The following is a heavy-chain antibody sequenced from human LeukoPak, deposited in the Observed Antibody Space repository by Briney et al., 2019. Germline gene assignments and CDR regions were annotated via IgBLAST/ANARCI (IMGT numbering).Heavy chain of an antibody. CDR1: GFTYFSDYY. CDR2: ISSSGDTI. V-gene: IGHV3-11*01. CDR3: ATLVETVMASDY. Sequence: KTGGSLRLSCAASGFTYFSDYYMSWIRQAPGKGLEWVSYISSSGDTIYYADSVKGRFTMSRDNAENSLYLQMNSLRAEDTAVYYCATLVETVMASDYWGQGTLVTVSS. J-gene: IGHJ4*02. D-gene: IGHD5-18*01.